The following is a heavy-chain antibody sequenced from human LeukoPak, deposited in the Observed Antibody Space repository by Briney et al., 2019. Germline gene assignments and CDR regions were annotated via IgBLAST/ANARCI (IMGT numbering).Heavy chain of an antibody. J-gene: IGHJ4*02. CDR3: ANDLHYYGSGSYRY. D-gene: IGHD3-10*01. V-gene: IGHV3-23*01. Sequence: PGGSLRLSCAASGFTFSNYAMSWVRQAPGKGLEWVSAISGSGRSTYYADSVKGRFTISRDNSKNTLFLQMNSLRAEDTAVYYCANDLHYYGSGSYRYWGLGTLVTVSS. CDR1: GFTFSNYA. CDR2: ISGSGRST.